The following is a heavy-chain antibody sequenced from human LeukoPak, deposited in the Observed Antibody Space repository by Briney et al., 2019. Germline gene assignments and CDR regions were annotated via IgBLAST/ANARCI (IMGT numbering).Heavy chain of an antibody. J-gene: IGHJ4*02. CDR2: IIGNGGST. CDR3: AKRVSTGYYYFDY. CDR1: GFTFSSCA. Sequence: PGGSLRLSCAASGFTFSSCAMSWVRQAPGKGLEWVSTIIGNGGSTFYADSVKGRFTISRDNSKNTLYLQMNSLRAEDTAVYYCAKRVSTGYYYFDYWGQGTLVTVSS. D-gene: IGHD3-9*01. V-gene: IGHV3-23*01.